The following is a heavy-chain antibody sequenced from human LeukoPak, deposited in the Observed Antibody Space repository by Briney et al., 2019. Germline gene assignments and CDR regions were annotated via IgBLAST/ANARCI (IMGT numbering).Heavy chain of an antibody. V-gene: IGHV4-59*01. J-gene: IGHJ4*02. CDR3: ARVGVLLWFGELIYYFDY. D-gene: IGHD3-10*01. CDR1: GGSISSYH. CDR2: IYYSGST. Sequence: PSETLSLTCTVSGGSISSYHWSWIRQPPGKGLEWIGYIYYSGSTNYNPSLKSRVTISVDTSKNQFSLKLSSVTAADTAVYYCARVGVLLWFGELIYYFDYWGQGTLVTVSS.